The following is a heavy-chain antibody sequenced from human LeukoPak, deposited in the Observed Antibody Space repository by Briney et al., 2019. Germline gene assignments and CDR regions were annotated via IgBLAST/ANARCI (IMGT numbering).Heavy chain of an antibody. J-gene: IGHJ4*02. CDR1: GGPLSSNY. CDR3: ARDAYYDSSAYPSFDY. Sequence: SETLSLTCTVSGGPLSSNYWSWFRQPPGKGLEWIGYIYTSGSTNYNPSLKSRVTISVDTSKNQFFLKLSSVTAADTAVYYCARDAYYDSSAYPSFDYWGQGTLVTVSS. V-gene: IGHV4-4*09. CDR2: IYTSGST. D-gene: IGHD3-22*01.